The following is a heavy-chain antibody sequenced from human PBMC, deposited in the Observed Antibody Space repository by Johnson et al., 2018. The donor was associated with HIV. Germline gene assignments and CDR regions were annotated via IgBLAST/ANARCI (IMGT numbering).Heavy chain of an antibody. J-gene: IGHJ3*02. V-gene: IGHV3-7*03. CDR2: IRQEGSEK. D-gene: IGHD5-24*01. CDR1: GFTFSSYA. Sequence: VQLVESGGGVVQPGRSLRLSCAASGFTFSSYAMSWVRQAPGKGLEWVASIRQEGSEKYYVDSVKGRFTISRDNAKNSLCLQVNSLRAEDTAVYYCARTSTPYATIVGPCDIWGQGTMVTVSS. CDR3: ARTSTPYATIVGPCDI.